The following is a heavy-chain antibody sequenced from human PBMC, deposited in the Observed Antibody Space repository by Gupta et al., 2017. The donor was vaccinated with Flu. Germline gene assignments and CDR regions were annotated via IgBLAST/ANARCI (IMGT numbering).Heavy chain of an antibody. CDR3: AKDRPDIVVVPAAIRADYYYYYYYMDV. D-gene: IGHD2-2*02. V-gene: IGHV3-23*01. CDR2: SGSGGST. Sequence: SGSGGSTYYADSVKGRFTISRDNSKNTLYLQMNSLRAEDTAVYYCAKDRPDIVVVPAAIRADYYYYYYYMDVWGKGTTVTVSS. J-gene: IGHJ6*03.